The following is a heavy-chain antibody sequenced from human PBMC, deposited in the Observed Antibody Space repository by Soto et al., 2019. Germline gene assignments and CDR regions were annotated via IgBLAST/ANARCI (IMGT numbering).Heavy chain of an antibody. V-gene: IGHV3-74*01. D-gene: IGHD5-18*01. CDR3: ASRTGYSYGDAFDI. CDR1: GFTFSSYW. Sequence: GESLKISCAASGFTFSSYWMHWVRQAPGKGLVWVSRINSDGSSTSYADSVKGRFTISRDNAKNTLYLQMNSLRAEDTAVYYCASRTGYSYGDAFDIWGQGTMVTVSS. J-gene: IGHJ3*02. CDR2: INSDGSST.